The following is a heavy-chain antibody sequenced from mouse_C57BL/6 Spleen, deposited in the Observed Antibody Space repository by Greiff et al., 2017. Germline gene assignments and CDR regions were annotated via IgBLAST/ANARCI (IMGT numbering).Heavy chain of an antibody. CDR2: INPSSGYT. Sequence: QVQLQQSGAELARPGASVKMSCKASGYTFTSYTMHWVKQRPGQGLEWIGYINPSSGYTKSNQKFKDKATLTADKSSSTAYMQLSSLTSEDSAVYYCAREITTNAYWGQGTLVTVSA. CDR3: AREITTNAY. CDR1: GYTFTSYT. D-gene: IGHD1-1*01. V-gene: IGHV1-4*01. J-gene: IGHJ3*01.